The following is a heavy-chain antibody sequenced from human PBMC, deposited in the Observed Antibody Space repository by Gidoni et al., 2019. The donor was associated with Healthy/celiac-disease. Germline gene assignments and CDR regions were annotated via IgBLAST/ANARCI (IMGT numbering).Heavy chain of an antibody. CDR3: ARDISSSLFPYYFDY. CDR1: GFTFSSYS. Sequence: EVQLVESGGGLVKPGGSLRLSCAASGFTFSSYSMNWVRQAPGKGLEWVSSISSSSSYIYYADSVKGRFTISRDNAKNSLYLQMNSLRAEDTAVYYCARDISSSLFPYYFDYWGQGTLVTVSS. V-gene: IGHV3-21*01. D-gene: IGHD6-6*01. CDR2: ISSSSSYI. J-gene: IGHJ4*02.